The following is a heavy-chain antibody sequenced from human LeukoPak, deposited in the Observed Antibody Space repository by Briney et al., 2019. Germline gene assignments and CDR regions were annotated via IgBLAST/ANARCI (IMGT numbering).Heavy chain of an antibody. Sequence: GGSLRLSCAASGFTFSSYWMSWVRHAPGKGLEWVANIKQDGSEKYYVDSVKGRFTISRDNAKNSLYLQMNSLRAEDTAVYYCARDEGVPAFSMDVWGKGTTVTVSS. V-gene: IGHV3-7*01. CDR2: IKQDGSEK. CDR3: ARDEGVPAFSMDV. D-gene: IGHD2-2*01. CDR1: GFTFSSYW. J-gene: IGHJ6*03.